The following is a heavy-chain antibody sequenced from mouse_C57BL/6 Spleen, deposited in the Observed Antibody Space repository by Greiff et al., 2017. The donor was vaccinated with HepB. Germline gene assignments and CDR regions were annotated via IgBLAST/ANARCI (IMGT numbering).Heavy chain of an antibody. CDR3: ARRYYGSSENYFDY. Sequence: VQLKESGPELVKPGASVKISCKASGYSFTDYNMNWVKQSNGKSLEWIGVINPNYGTTSYNQKFKGKATLTVDQSSSTAYMQLNSLTSEDSAVYYCARRYYGSSENYFDYWGQGTTLTVSS. V-gene: IGHV1-39*01. CDR1: GYSFTDYN. D-gene: IGHD1-1*01. J-gene: IGHJ2*01. CDR2: INPNYGTT.